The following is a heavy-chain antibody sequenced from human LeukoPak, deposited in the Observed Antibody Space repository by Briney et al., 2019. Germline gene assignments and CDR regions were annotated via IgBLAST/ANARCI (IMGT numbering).Heavy chain of an antibody. CDR1: GGSISSYY. J-gene: IGHJ4*02. CDR3: ARDHIAVAGPLDY. V-gene: IGHV4-59*01. D-gene: IGHD6-19*01. Sequence: PSETLSLTCTVSGGSISSYYWSWIRQPPGKGLEWIGYIYYSGSTNYNPSLKSRVTISVDTSKNQFSLKLSSVTAADTAVYYCARDHIAVAGPLDYWGQGTLVTVSS. CDR2: IYYSGST.